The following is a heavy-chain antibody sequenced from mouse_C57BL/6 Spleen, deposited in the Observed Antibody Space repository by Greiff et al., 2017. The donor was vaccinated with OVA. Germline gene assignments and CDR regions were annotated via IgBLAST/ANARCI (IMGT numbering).Heavy chain of an antibody. D-gene: IGHD1-1*01. Sequence: EVKLMESGGGLVQPKGSLKLSCAASGFSFNTYAMNWVRQAPGKGLEWVARIRSKSNNYATYYADSVKDRFTISRDDSESMLYLQMNNLKTEDTAMYYCVRQITTEGIWGQGTLVTVSA. CDR1: GFSFNTYA. J-gene: IGHJ3*01. CDR3: VRQITTEGI. V-gene: IGHV10-1*01. CDR2: IRSKSNNYAT.